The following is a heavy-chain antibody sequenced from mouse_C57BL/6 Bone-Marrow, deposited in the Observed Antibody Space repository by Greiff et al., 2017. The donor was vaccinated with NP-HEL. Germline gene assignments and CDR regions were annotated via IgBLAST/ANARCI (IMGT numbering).Heavy chain of an antibody. D-gene: IGHD3-2*02. CDR2: IDPSDSYT. J-gene: IGHJ3*01. CDR1: GYTFTSYW. CDR3: ARRGQLRLPAWFAY. Sequence: QVQLQQSGAELVKPGASVKISCKASGYTFTSYWMQWVKQRPGQGLEWIGEIDPSDSYTNYNQKFKGKATLTVDTSSSTAYMQLSSLTSEDSAVYYCARRGQLRLPAWFAYWGQGTLVTVSA. V-gene: IGHV1-50*01.